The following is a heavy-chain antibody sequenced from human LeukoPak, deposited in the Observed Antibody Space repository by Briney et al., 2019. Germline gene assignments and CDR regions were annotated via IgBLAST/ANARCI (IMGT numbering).Heavy chain of an antibody. CDR3: ARGMKSSQLALFDY. J-gene: IGHJ4*02. CDR2: IYHSGST. D-gene: IGHD6-13*01. CDR1: GGSISSGGYY. V-gene: IGHV4-30-2*01. Sequence: SETLSLTCTVSGGSISSGGYYWSWIRQPPGKGLEWIGYIYHSGSTYYNPSLKSRVTISVDRSKNQFSLKLSSVTAADTAVYYCARGMKSSQLALFDYWGQGTLVTVSS.